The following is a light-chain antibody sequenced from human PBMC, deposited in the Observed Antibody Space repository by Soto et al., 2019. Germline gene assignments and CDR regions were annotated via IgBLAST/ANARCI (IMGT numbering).Light chain of an antibody. CDR2: GVT. V-gene: IGLV2-14*01. CDR3: SSFSATRTYV. CDR1: SSDVGGYNY. J-gene: IGLJ1*01. Sequence: QSVLTQPASVSGSPGQSVTISCTGTSSDVGGYNYVSWYQQLPGEAPKLIIYGVTDRPSGVSNRFSGSKSGNTASLTVSGLQAEDEGDYYCSSFSATRTYVLGNGTKVTVL.